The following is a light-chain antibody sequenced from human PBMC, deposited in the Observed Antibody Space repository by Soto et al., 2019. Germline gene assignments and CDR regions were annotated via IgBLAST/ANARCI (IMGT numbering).Light chain of an antibody. CDR3: QQSYGTPLL. CDR1: QSISNY. J-gene: IGKJ4*01. CDR2: AAS. V-gene: IGKV1-39*01. Sequence: DMEMTQSPSSLSAFVGDSVTITCRASQSISNYLNWYQHKPGQVTKLLIYAASSLQSGVPTRFSGSGSGIEFTLTINSLQPDDFATYYCQQSYGTPLLLGGGTKIELK.